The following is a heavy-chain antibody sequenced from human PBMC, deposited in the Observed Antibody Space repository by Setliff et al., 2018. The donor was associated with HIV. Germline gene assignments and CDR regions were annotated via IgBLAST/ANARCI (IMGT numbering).Heavy chain of an antibody. CDR3: ARDVAVAGTEF. Sequence: GGSLRLSCVASEFRFSNYWMAWVRQAPGKGLEWVGNVNQDGSEENYVDSVKGRFTISRDNARNSLYLQMNSLTVEDTAVYYCARDVAVAGTEFWGQGTLVTVSS. CDR1: EFRFSNYW. D-gene: IGHD6-19*01. J-gene: IGHJ4*02. CDR2: VNQDGSEE. V-gene: IGHV3-7*01.